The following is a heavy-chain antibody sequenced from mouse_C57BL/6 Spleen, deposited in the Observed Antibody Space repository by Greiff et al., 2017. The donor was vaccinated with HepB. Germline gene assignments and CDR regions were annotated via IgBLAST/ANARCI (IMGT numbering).Heavy chain of an antibody. V-gene: IGHV10-1*01. Sequence: GGGLVQPKGSLTLSCAASGFSFNTYAMNWVRQAPGKGLEWVARIRSKSNNYATYYADSVKDRFTISRDDSESMLYLQMNNLKTEDTAMYYCVRQGWLLRAMDYWGQGTSVTVSS. CDR2: IRSKSNNYAT. D-gene: IGHD2-3*01. CDR3: VRQGWLLRAMDY. J-gene: IGHJ4*01. CDR1: GFSFNTYA.